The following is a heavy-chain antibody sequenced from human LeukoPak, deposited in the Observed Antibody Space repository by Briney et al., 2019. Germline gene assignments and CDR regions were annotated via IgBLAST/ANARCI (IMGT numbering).Heavy chain of an antibody. V-gene: IGHV4-4*02. CDR2: IYHSGST. CDR3: ATSTVMTEYCFDY. J-gene: IGHJ4*02. CDR1: GGSMSSTKW. D-gene: IGHD4-17*01. Sequence: PSGTPSLTCAVSGGSMSSTKWWSWVRQPPGKGLEWIGEIYHSGSTNHNPSLKSRITISVDKSKKQVSLNLSSVTAADTAVYYCATSTVMTEYCFDYWAQGTLVTVSS.